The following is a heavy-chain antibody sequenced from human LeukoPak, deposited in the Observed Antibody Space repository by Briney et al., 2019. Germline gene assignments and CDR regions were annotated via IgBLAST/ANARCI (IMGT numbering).Heavy chain of an antibody. Sequence: GGSLRLSCAASGFTFSSYAMSWVRQAPGKGLEWVSTISGSDGSTYYADSVKGRFTISRDNSKNTLYLQMNSLRAEDTAVYYCAKDLGSGSYLPFDYWGQGTLVTVSS. V-gene: IGHV3-23*01. CDR3: AKDLGSGSYLPFDY. CDR1: GFTFSSYA. D-gene: IGHD3-10*01. CDR2: ISGSDGST. J-gene: IGHJ4*02.